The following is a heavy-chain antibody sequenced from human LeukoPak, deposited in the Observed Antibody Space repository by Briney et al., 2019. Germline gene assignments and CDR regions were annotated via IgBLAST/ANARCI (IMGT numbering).Heavy chain of an antibody. V-gene: IGHV4-59*11. D-gene: IGHD2-2*01. CDR3: ARVSDHQLGLYYYYYMEV. Sequence: SETLSLACTVSGGSISSHYWSWIRQPPGKGLEWIGDIHHSGSTNYNPSLKSRVTISVDTSKNQFSLKLSAVTAADTAVYYCARVSDHQLGLYYYYYMEVWGKGPTVTVSS. J-gene: IGHJ6*03. CDR2: IHHSGST. CDR1: GGSISSHY.